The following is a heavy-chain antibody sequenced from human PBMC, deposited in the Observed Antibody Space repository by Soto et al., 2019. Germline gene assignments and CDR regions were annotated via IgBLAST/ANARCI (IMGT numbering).Heavy chain of an antibody. V-gene: IGHV3-7*03. J-gene: IGHJ4*02. CDR2: IKNDGSEQ. Sequence: GGSLRLSCAASGFTFITYYMTWVRQAPGKGLEWVASIKNDGSEQYYVDSVKGRFTISRDNAKNSLYLQMNSLRAGDTALYYCSRENWFQDYWGQGTRVTVPQ. CDR3: SRENWFQDY. D-gene: IGHD3-10*01. CDR1: GFTFITYY.